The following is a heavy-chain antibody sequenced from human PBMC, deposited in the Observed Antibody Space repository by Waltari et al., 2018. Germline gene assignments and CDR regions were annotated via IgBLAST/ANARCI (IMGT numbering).Heavy chain of an antibody. D-gene: IGHD6-6*01. CDR1: GGSFSGYY. J-gene: IGHJ6*03. V-gene: IGHV4-34*01. Sequence: QVQLQQWGAGLLKPSETLSLTCAVYGGSFSGYYWSWIRQPPGKGLEGIGGINHSGSTNYNPSLKSRVTISVDTSKNPFSLKLSSVTAADTAVYYCARGSISVIAARPAYMDVWGKGTTVTVSS. CDR2: INHSGST. CDR3: ARGSISVIAARPAYMDV.